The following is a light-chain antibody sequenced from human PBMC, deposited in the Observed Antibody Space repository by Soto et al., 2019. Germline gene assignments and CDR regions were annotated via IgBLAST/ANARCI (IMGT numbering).Light chain of an antibody. Sequence: DIQMTQSPSSLSVSVGDRVTITCRASQDIGSSLGWFQQKPWKAPKSLIYAASTLQVGVPSRFSSSGSGTDFILTISSLQPADFATEYCQQYNSYPRTFGQGTKVEIK. CDR3: QQYNSYPRT. CDR2: AAS. CDR1: QDIGSS. J-gene: IGKJ1*01. V-gene: IGKV1-16*01.